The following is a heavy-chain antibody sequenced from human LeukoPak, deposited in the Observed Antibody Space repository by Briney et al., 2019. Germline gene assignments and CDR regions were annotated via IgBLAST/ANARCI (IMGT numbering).Heavy chain of an antibody. J-gene: IGHJ3*02. D-gene: IGHD2-2*03. CDR2: ISDDGSSK. Sequence: PGGSLRLSCVTSGFTFSNHAMHWVRQGPGKGLEWVAVISDDGSSKFYADSVKGRFTISRDNSKNTLFLQINSLRPEDTAVYYCARVDDLDVFDIWGKGTLFTVSS. CDR1: GFTFSNHA. V-gene: IGHV3-30*04. CDR3: ARVDDLDVFDI.